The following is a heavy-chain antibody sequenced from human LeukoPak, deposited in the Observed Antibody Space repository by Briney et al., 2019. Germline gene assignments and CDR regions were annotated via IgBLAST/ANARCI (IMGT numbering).Heavy chain of an antibody. CDR1: GFTFSDYY. J-gene: IGHJ4*02. D-gene: IGHD2-15*01. CDR2: ISSSSSYT. Sequence: GGSRRLSCAASGFTFSDYYMRWIRQAPGKGLEWVSYISSSSSYTNYADSVKGRFTISRDNAKNSLYLQMNSLRAEDTAVYYCARDYCSGGSCYSDYWGQGTLVTVSS. CDR3: ARDYCSGGSCYSDY. V-gene: IGHV3-11*06.